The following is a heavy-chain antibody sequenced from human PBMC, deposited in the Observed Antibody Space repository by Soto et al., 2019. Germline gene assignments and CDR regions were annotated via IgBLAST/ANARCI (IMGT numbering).Heavy chain of an antibody. CDR2: VSYDGNNK. J-gene: IGHJ4*02. D-gene: IGHD2-2*01. CDR1: GFTLSRYA. Sequence: LRLSCAASGFTLSRYAMHWVRQPPGKGLECVAVVSYDGNNKYYADSVKGRFTISRDNSKNTLYLQMNSLRAEDTAVYYCARDRYSTTSCPGYWGQGTLVTVSS. CDR3: ARDRYSTTSCPGY. V-gene: IGHV3-30-3*01.